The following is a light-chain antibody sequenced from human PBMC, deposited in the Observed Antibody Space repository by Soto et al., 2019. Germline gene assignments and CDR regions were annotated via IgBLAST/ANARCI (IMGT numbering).Light chain of an antibody. CDR3: QQYGSSPSWT. CDR1: QSVTDN. V-gene: IGKV3-20*01. Sequence: EIVLTQSPATLSVSPGERVTLSCRAGQSVTDNLAWDQHKPGQAHRLVIYGASSRATGIPDRFSGSESWTDFSLTISRLEPEDFAVYYCQQYGSSPSWTFGQGTKVDIK. CDR2: GAS. J-gene: IGKJ1*01.